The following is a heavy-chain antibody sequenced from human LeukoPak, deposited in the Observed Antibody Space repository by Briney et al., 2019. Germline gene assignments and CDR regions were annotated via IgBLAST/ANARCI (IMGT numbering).Heavy chain of an antibody. J-gene: IGHJ6*03. Sequence: PSETLSLTCGVYGGSFSGYYWSWIRQPPGKGLEWIGEINHSGSTNYKPSLKSRVTISVDTSKNQFSLKLTSVTAADTAVYYCARRRRTVRGVIITSDYYYMDVWGKGTTVTISS. CDR2: INHSGST. CDR3: ARRRRTVRGVIITSDYYYMDV. CDR1: GGSFSGYY. D-gene: IGHD3-10*01. V-gene: IGHV4-34*01.